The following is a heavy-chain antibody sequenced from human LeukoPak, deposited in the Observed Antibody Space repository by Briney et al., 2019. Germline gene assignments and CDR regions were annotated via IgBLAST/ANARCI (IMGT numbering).Heavy chain of an antibody. CDR3: ARDWADPVRLRDVT. D-gene: IGHD4-17*01. CDR1: GFTFSSYD. J-gene: IGHJ5*02. Sequence: GGSLRLSCAASGFTFSSYDMHWVRQATGKGLEWVSAIGTAGDTYYPGSVKGRFTISRDNAKKSVYLQMISLRAGDTAVYYCARDWADPVRLRDVTWGQGILVTVPS. V-gene: IGHV3-13*01. CDR2: IGTAGDT.